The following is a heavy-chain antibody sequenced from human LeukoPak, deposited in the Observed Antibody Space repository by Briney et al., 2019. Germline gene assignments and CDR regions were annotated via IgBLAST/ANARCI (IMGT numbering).Heavy chain of an antibody. V-gene: IGHV3-21*04. J-gene: IGHJ6*03. CDR1: EFTFSTYS. D-gene: IGHD2-15*01. CDR2: ISSSSSYI. Sequence: GGSLRLSCAASEFTFSTYSMNWVRQAPGKGLEWLSSISSSSSYIYYADSVKGRFTISRDDAKNSLYLQMNSLRAEDTAVYYCARGYCSGGSCYSYYYYSYMDVWGKGTTVTVSS. CDR3: ARGYCSGGSCYSYYYYSYMDV.